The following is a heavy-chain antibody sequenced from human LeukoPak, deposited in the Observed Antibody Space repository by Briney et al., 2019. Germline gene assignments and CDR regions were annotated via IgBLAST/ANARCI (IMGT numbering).Heavy chain of an antibody. V-gene: IGHV4-4*07. D-gene: IGHD2-2*01. J-gene: IGHJ3*02. CDR2: IYTSGST. CDR1: GGSISSYY. CDR3: VRDGALWDIVVVPAAAPRGAFDI. Sequence: SETLSLTCTVSGGSISSYYWSWIRQPAGKGLEWIGRIYTSGSTNYNPSLKSRVTISVDKSKNQFSLKLSSVTAADTAVYYCVRDGALWDIVVVPAAAPRGAFDIWGQGTMVTVSS.